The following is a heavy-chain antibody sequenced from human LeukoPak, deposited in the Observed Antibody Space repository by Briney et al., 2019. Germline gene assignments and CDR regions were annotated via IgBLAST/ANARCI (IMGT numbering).Heavy chain of an antibody. Sequence: SVKVSCKASGGTFSSYAISWVRQAPGQGLEWMGGIIPIFGTANYAQKFQGRVTITTDESTSTAYMELSSLRSEDTAVYYCAKIDRALNGYFDYWGQGTLVTVSS. CDR2: IIPIFGTA. CDR3: AKIDRALNGYFDY. J-gene: IGHJ4*02. V-gene: IGHV1-69*05. CDR1: GGTFSSYA. D-gene: IGHD1-14*01.